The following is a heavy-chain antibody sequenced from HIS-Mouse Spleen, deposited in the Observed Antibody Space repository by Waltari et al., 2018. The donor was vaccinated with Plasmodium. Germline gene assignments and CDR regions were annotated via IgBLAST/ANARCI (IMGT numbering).Heavy chain of an antibody. Sequence: QVQLQESGPGLVKPSETLSLTCTVSGYSISSGYYWGWIRQPPGEGLEWIGSIYHSGSTYYNPSLKSRVTISVETSKNQFSLKLSSVTAADTAVYYCARGVGYSSSWYWFDPWGQGTLVTVSS. CDR1: GYSISSGYY. J-gene: IGHJ5*02. CDR2: IYHSGST. CDR3: ARGVGYSSSWYWFDP. V-gene: IGHV4-38-2*02. D-gene: IGHD6-13*01.